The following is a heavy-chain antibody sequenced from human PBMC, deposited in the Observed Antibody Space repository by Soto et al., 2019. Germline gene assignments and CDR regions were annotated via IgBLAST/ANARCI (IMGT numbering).Heavy chain of an antibody. CDR3: ARGESGSDPAVAEH. Sequence: GGSLRLSCAASGFRFDDYAMYWVRQVPGKGLEWVSGITWNSASKGYADSVKGRFTISRDNAKNSLYLQMNSLRAEDTALYYCARGESGSDPAVAEHWGQGTQVTVAS. J-gene: IGHJ4*02. D-gene: IGHD1-26*01. V-gene: IGHV3-9*01. CDR1: GFRFDDYA. CDR2: ITWNSASK.